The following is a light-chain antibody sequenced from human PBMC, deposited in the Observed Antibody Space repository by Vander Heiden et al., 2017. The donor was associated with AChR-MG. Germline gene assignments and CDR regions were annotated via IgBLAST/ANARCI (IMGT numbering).Light chain of an antibody. J-gene: IGKJ1*01. CDR1: QSISSY. V-gene: IGKV3-11*01. CDR3: QQCSKWPWT. CDR2: AAS. Sequence: ILLTQSPATLSSSPGERDTLSCRASQSISSYLAWYQQKPGQAPRLLIYAASTLATGIPARFSGSGSGTDFTLTISSLEPEDFAVYYCQQCSKWPWTFGHGTKVEIK.